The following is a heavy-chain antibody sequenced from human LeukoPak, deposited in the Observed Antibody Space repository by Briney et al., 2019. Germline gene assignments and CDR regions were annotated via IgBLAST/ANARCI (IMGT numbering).Heavy chain of an antibody. CDR2: INAGNGNT. CDR3: ARDDSGDSVWLTYNWFDL. Sequence: GASVKVSCKASGYTFASYPMHWVRQVPGQRLEWMGWINAGNGNTRYSQKFQGRVTITRDTSASTAYMELSSLRSEDTAVYYCARDDSGDSVWLTYNWFDLWGQGTLVTVSS. CDR1: GYTFASYP. V-gene: IGHV1-3*01. J-gene: IGHJ5*02. D-gene: IGHD4-17*01.